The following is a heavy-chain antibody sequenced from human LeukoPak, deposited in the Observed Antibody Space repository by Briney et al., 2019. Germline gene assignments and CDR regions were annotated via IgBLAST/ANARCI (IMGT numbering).Heavy chain of an antibody. Sequence: SETLSLTCAVSGGSISSGGYSWSWIRQPPGKGLEWIGYIYHSGSTYYNPSLKSRVTISVDTSKNQFSLKLSSVTAADTAVYYCASGPWALYGQFDYWGQGTLVTVSS. CDR2: IYHSGST. CDR3: ASGPWALYGQFDY. D-gene: IGHD2/OR15-2a*01. J-gene: IGHJ4*02. V-gene: IGHV4-30-2*01. CDR1: GGSISSGGYS.